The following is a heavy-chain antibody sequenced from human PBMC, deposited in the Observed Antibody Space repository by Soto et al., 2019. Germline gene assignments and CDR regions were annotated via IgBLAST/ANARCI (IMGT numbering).Heavy chain of an antibody. J-gene: IGHJ5*02. D-gene: IGHD3-10*01. CDR2: ISAYNGNT. Sequence: ASVKVSCKASGYTFTNYGISWVRQAPGQGLEWMGWISAYNGNTKYAQKLQGRVTMTTDTSTSTAYMELRSLRSDDTAVYYCARGVGSGSYYNQYNWFDPWGQGSLVTVSS. CDR1: GYTFTNYG. V-gene: IGHV1-18*01. CDR3: ARGVGSGSYYNQYNWFDP.